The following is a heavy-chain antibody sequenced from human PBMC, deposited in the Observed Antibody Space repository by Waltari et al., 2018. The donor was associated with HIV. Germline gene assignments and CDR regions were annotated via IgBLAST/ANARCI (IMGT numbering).Heavy chain of an antibody. CDR1: GFTFSRYW. Sequence: EVQLVESGGGLVQPGGSLRLSCAASGFTFSRYWMHWVRQTPGTGLVWVAPLNTAGRHTGYADSVRGRFTTSRDNAKSTLYLQMNSLKVEDMAVYYCVRGPNAWVGVDYWGPGTLVTVSS. J-gene: IGHJ4*02. D-gene: IGHD3-10*01. V-gene: IGHV3-74*01. CDR3: VRGPNAWVGVDY. CDR2: LNTAGRHT.